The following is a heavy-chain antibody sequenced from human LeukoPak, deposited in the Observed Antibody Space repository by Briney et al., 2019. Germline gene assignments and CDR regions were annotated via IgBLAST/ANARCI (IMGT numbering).Heavy chain of an antibody. CDR1: GFTFSSFP. CDR2: VSGTDGST. V-gene: IGHV3-23*01. D-gene: IGHD5-12*01. Sequence: GGSLRLSCAASGFTFSSFPMSWVRQAPGKGLEWVSVVSGTDGSTYYADSVKGRFTISRDDSKNTLYLQMNSLGAEDTAVYYCAKDRDVDRDYYFDYWGQGTLVTVSS. J-gene: IGHJ4*02. CDR3: AKDRDVDRDYYFDY.